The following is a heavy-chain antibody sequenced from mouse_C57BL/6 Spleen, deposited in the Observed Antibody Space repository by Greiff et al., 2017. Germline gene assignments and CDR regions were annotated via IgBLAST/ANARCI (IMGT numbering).Heavy chain of an antibody. V-gene: IGHV5-6*02. J-gene: IGHJ4*01. D-gene: IGHD2-4*01. Sequence: EVMLVESGGDLVKPGGSLKLSCAASGFTFSSYGMSWVRQTPDKRLEWVATISSGGSYTYYPDSVKGRFTITRDNAKNTRYLQMSSLTSEDTAMYYCASRGGDYGGTVNAMDYWGQGTSVTVSS. CDR3: ASRGGDYGGTVNAMDY. CDR1: GFTFSSYG. CDR2: ISSGGSYT.